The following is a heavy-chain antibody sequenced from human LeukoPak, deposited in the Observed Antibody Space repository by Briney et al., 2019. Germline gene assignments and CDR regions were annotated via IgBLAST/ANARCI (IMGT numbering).Heavy chain of an antibody. CDR1: GFTFSSHW. Sequence: GGSLRLSCAASGFTFSSHWMHWVRQAPGKGLVWVSRINSDGRNINYADSVKGRFTVSRDNSKNTPYLQMNSLRAEDTAVYYCARDSRRKWEPERCWGQGTLVTVSS. CDR3: ARDSRRKWEPERC. D-gene: IGHD1-26*01. J-gene: IGHJ4*02. V-gene: IGHV3-74*01. CDR2: INSDGRNI.